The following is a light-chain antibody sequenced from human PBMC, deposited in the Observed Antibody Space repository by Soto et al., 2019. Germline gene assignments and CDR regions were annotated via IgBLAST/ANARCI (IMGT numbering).Light chain of an antibody. CDR1: QSIGAY. CDR3: QEYNSIAT. Sequence: DIQMTQSPSTLSASVGDRVSITCRLSQSIGAYLAWYHQKPGKAPRVLMYDVSTLESGVPSRFSGSGSGTEFTLTISSLQPDDFGNYYCQEYNSIATFGQGTKLEIK. V-gene: IGKV1-5*01. J-gene: IGKJ2*01. CDR2: DVS.